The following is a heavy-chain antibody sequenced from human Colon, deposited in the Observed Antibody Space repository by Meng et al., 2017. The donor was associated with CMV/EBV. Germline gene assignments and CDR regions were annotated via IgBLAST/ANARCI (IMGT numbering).Heavy chain of an antibody. CDR3: ATDFGWYRRIY. CDR1: GFSFSDYW. CDR2: MSPAENEY. D-gene: IGHD6-19*01. J-gene: IGHJ4*01. V-gene: IGHV3-7*03. Sequence: GGSLRLSCAASGFSFSDYWVTWVRQRPGKGLEWVANMSPAENEYSYGDSVEGRFTMSRDNAKDSLYLDMTGLRADDTAVYFCATDFGWYRRIYWGQGTLVTVSS.